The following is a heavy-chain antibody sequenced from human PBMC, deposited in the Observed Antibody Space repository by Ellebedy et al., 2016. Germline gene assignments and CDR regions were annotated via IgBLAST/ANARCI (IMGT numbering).Heavy chain of an antibody. CDR2: INPNSGGT. Sequence: ASVKVSXXASGYTFTGYYMHWVRQAPGQGLEWMGWINPNSGGTNYAQKFQGRVTMTKDTSITTAYIELSSLRSDDAAVYYCARRASCGGDCRRGEVDNWGQGTLVTVSS. CDR3: ARRASCGGDCRRGEVDN. D-gene: IGHD2-21*02. V-gene: IGHV1-2*02. J-gene: IGHJ4*02. CDR1: GYTFTGYY.